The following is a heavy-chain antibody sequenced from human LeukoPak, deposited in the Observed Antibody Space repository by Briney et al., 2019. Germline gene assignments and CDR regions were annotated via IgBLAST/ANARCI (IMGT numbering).Heavy chain of an antibody. CDR2: INHSGST. D-gene: IGHD3-22*01. J-gene: IGHJ4*02. CDR1: GGSISSSSYY. Sequence: SETLSLTCTVSGGSISSSSYYWSWIRQPPGKGLEWIGEINHSGSTNYNPSLKSRVTISVDTSKNQFSLKLSSVTAADTAVYYCARAQKAYYYDSSGAYYFDYWGQGTLVTVSS. CDR3: ARAQKAYYYDSSGAYYFDY. V-gene: IGHV4-39*07.